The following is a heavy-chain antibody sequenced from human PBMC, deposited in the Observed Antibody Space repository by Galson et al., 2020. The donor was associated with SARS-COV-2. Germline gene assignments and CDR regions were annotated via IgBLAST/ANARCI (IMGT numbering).Heavy chain of an antibody. J-gene: IGHJ3*02. CDR1: GVSISSGSYY. CDR2: FYTSGNT. V-gene: IGHV4-61*02. CDR3: AREQLGIASYAFDI. Sequence: SGTLSLTCTVSGVSISSGSYYWSWIRQPAGKGLESIGRFYTSGNTNYNPSLKSRVTISVDTSKNQFSLKLSSVTAADTAVYYCAREQLGIASYAFDIWGQGTMVTVSS. D-gene: IGHD7-27*01.